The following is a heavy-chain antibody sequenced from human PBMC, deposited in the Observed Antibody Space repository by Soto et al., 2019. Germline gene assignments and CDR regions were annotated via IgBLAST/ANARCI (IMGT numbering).Heavy chain of an antibody. J-gene: IGHJ6*02. CDR2: INHSGST. D-gene: IGHD3-3*01. V-gene: IGHV4-34*01. CDR1: GGSFSGYY. CDR3: ARGRFLEWLYDYYGMDV. Sequence: QVQLQQWGAGLLKPSETLSLTCAVYGGSFSGYYWSWIRQPPGKGLEWIGEINHSGSTNYNPSLKSRVTISVDTSKNQFSLKLSSATAADTAVYYCARGRFLEWLYDYYGMDVWGQGTTVTVSS.